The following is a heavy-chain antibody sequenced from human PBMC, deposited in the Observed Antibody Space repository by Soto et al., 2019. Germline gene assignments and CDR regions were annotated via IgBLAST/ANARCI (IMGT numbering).Heavy chain of an antibody. CDR1: GGSIRSDDYS. Sequence: PSETLSLTCAVSGGSIRSDDYSWSWIRQPPGKGLEWIGYIYDSGITYYNPSLKSRVTISVDTSKNQFSLRLTSVTAADTAVYYCARGKGVTVGMDLRAQRTTVTVS. D-gene: IGHD2-21*02. CDR2: IYDSGIT. V-gene: IGHV4-30-2*01. CDR3: ARGKGVTVGMDL. J-gene: IGHJ6*02.